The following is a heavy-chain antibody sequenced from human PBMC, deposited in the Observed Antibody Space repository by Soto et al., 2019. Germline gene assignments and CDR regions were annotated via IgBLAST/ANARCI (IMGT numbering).Heavy chain of an antibody. D-gene: IGHD2-21*02. CDR3: ARDQVYCGGDCYPDY. V-gene: IGHV1-18*01. Sequence: ASVKVSCKASGYAFTSYGTSWVRQAPGQGLEWMGWISAYNGNTNYAQKLQGRVTMTTDTSTSTAYMELRSLRSDDTAVYYCARDQVYCGGDCYPDYWGQGTLVTV. CDR1: GYAFTSYG. CDR2: ISAYNGNT. J-gene: IGHJ4*02.